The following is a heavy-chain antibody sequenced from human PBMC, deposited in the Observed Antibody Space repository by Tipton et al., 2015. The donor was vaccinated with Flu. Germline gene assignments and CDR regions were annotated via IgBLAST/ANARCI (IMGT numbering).Heavy chain of an antibody. Sequence: TLSLTCTVSGDSISGFYWSWIRQPAGKGLEWIGRLYTSGSANYNPSLKSRVTMSVDTSKNQFSLKLSSVTAADTAVYYCARDSGAYPLGFDPWGRGTLVTVSS. CDR2: LYTSGSA. D-gene: IGHD2-15*01. CDR3: ARDSGAYPLGFDP. J-gene: IGHJ5*01. CDR1: GDSISGFY. V-gene: IGHV4-4*07.